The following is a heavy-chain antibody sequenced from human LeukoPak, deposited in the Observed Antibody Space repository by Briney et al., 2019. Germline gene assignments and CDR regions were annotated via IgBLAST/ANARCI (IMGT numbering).Heavy chain of an antibody. Sequence: GGSLRLSCAASGFTFSSYAMSWVRQAPGKGLEWVSAISGSGGSTYYADSVKGRFTISRDNAKNTLYLQMNSLRVEDTAVYYCVRGGELTLDDWGQGTLVTVSS. CDR1: GFTFSSYA. D-gene: IGHD3-10*01. J-gene: IGHJ4*02. CDR3: VRGGELTLDD. CDR2: ISGSGGST. V-gene: IGHV3-23*01.